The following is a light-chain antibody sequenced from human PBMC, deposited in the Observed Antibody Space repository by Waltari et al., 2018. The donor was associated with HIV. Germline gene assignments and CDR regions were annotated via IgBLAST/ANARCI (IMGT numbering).Light chain of an antibody. CDR2: EST. J-gene: IGLJ2*01. Sequence: SVLTQPPSKSAAPGQTVTISCAGHSSNIGPHAVSWYQQLPGAAPRLIIYESTKRPAVISDRVSASKSDTTATLDSAGVQPGGEAMYVCGTSENDLGPVSLGGGTWVTV. V-gene: IGLV1-51*02. CDR3: GTSENDLGPVS. CDR1: SSNIGPHA.